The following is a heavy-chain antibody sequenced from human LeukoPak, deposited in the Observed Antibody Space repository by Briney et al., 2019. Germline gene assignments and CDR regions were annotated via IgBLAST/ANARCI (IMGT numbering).Heavy chain of an antibody. CDR3: AEATAESSLWFGESTCNWFDP. D-gene: IGHD3-10*01. J-gene: IGHJ5*02. Sequence: SVKVSCKASGGTFSSYAISWVRQAPGQGLEWMGGIIPIFGTANYAQKFQGRVTITTDESTSTAYMELSSLRSEDTAVYYCAEATAESSLWFGESTCNWFDPWGQGTLVTVSS. V-gene: IGHV1-69*05. CDR2: IIPIFGTA. CDR1: GGTFSSYA.